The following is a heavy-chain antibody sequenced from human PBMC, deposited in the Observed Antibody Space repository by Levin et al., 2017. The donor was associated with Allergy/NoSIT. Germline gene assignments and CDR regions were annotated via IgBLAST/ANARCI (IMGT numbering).Heavy chain of an antibody. Sequence: AGGSLRLSCAASGFTFSSYSMAWVRQAPGKGLEWVSVISGSGGTTHYADSVRGRFTISRDNSKNTVFLQMNILRAEDTATYYCAKEDSSCGSDCNSLLDYWGQGTLVTVSS. CDR1: GFTFSSYS. V-gene: IGHV3-23*01. D-gene: IGHD2-21*02. J-gene: IGHJ4*02. CDR2: ISGSGGTT. CDR3: AKEDSSCGSDCNSLLDY.